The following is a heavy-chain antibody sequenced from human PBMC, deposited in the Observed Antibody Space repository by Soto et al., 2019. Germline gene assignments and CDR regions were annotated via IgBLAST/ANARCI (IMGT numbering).Heavy chain of an antibody. D-gene: IGHD3-16*01. CDR1: GFSIRDNYF. J-gene: IGHJ5*02. CDR3: AKDSAGLDP. Sequence: QVQLQESGPGLVKPSETLSLTCAVSGFSIRDNYFWGWIRQPPGKGPEWIGRGYHDGDTRYNPSLKGRVTMLVDTSKNHFTPRVISATAADTAVYFCAKDSAGLDPWSQGTLVTVSS. V-gene: IGHV4-28*03. CDR2: GYHDGDT.